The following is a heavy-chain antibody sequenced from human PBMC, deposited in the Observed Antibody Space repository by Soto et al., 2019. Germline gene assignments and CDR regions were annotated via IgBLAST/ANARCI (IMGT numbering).Heavy chain of an antibody. J-gene: IGHJ4*02. D-gene: IGHD1-1*01. CDR3: AKWNGYGDY. V-gene: IGHV3-23*01. CDR2: VSGGSGVT. CDR1: GFSFSTYG. Sequence: EVQLLESGGGLVQPGGSLRLSSAVSGFSFSTYGVTWVRQAPGKGLEWVSGVSGGSGVTHYADSVKGRFTITGDNSKNTVYLHTNSLRVEDTAVYYCAKWNGYGDYWGQGTLVTVSS.